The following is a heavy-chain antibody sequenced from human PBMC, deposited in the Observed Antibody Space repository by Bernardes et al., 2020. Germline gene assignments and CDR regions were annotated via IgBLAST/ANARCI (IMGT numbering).Heavy chain of an antibody. V-gene: IGHV3-23*01. CDR1: GFTFSSYA. CDR2: ISASGGGT. J-gene: IGHJ4*02. Sequence: GGSLRLSCAASGFTFSSYAINWVRQAPGKGLEWVSAISASGGGTYHADSVKGRFTISRDNSKNTVYLQMNSLRAEDTAVYYCAKKESAPVDWGQGTLVTVSS. D-gene: IGHD6-19*01. CDR3: AKKESAPVD.